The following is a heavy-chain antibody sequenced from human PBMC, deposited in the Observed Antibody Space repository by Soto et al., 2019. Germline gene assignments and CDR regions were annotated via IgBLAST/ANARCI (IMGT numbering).Heavy chain of an antibody. J-gene: IGHJ6*02. Sequence: GGSLRLSCAASGFTVSSNYMSWVRQAPGKGLEWVSVIYSGGSTYYADSVKGRFTISRDNSKNTLYLQMNSLRAEDTAVYYCAREAPYSGYEIYYYYGMDVWGQGTTVTVSS. CDR3: AREAPYSGYEIYYYYGMDV. CDR1: GFTVSSNY. CDR2: IYSGGST. V-gene: IGHV3-66*01. D-gene: IGHD5-12*01.